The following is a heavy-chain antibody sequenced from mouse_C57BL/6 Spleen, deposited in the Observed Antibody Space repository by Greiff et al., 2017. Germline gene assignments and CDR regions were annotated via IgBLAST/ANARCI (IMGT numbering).Heavy chain of an antibody. Sequence: VQLQQSGPVLVKPGASVKMSCKASGYTFTDYYMNWVKQSHGQSLEWIGVINPYNGGTSYNQKFKGKATLTVGTSSSTAYMELNSLTSEDSAVYYCARRNAFYAMDYWGQGTSVTVSA. J-gene: IGHJ4*01. CDR1: GYTFTDYY. CDR3: ARRNAFYAMDY. CDR2: INPYNGGT. V-gene: IGHV1-19*01.